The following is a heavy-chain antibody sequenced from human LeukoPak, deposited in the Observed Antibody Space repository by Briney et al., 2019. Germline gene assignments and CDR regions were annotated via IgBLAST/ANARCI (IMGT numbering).Heavy chain of an antibody. CDR1: GFTISAYN. J-gene: IGHJ1*01. CDR3: ARTLGYCTNGVCSKTAEYFQH. V-gene: IGHV3-7*01. CDR2: IKQDGSEK. D-gene: IGHD2-8*01. Sequence: GGSLRLSCVASGFTISAYNMFWVRQAPGKGLEWVANIKQDGSEKYYVDSVKGRFTISRDNAKNSLYLQMNSLRAEDTAVYYCARTLGYCTNGVCSKTAEYFQHWGQGTLVTVSS.